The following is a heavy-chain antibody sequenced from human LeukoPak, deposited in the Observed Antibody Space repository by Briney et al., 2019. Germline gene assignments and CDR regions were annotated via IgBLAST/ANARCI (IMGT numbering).Heavy chain of an antibody. CDR3: ARDVPYYYASGSSKPLDY. CDR2: IWYDGGNK. V-gene: IGHV3-33*01. CDR1: GFTFSNYS. Sequence: PGRSLRLSCAASGFTFSNYSMHWVRQAPGKGLEWVAVIWYDGGNKYYADSVKGQFTISRDNSKSTLYLQMNSLRAEDTAVYYCARDVPYYYASGSSKPLDYWGQGTLVTVSS. J-gene: IGHJ4*02. D-gene: IGHD3-10*01.